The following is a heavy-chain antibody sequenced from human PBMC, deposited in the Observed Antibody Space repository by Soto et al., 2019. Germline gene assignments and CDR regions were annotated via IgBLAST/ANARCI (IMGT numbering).Heavy chain of an antibody. CDR2: IYYSGST. V-gene: IGHV4-61*01. J-gene: IGHJ6*02. Sequence: SETLSLTCTVSGGSVSSGSYYWSWIRQPPGKGLEWIGYIYYSGSTNYNPSLKSRVTISVDTSKNQFSLKLSSVTAADTAVYYCARDSGGNSGIDYYYGMDVWGQGTTVTVSS. D-gene: IGHD4-4*01. CDR3: ARDSGGNSGIDYYYGMDV. CDR1: GGSVSSGSYY.